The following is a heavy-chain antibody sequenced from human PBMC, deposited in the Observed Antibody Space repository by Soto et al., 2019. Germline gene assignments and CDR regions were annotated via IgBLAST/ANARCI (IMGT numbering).Heavy chain of an antibody. CDR1: GGSISSYY. V-gene: IGHV4-59*08. J-gene: IGHJ4*02. D-gene: IGHD5-18*01. CDR3: AITRGYSYGYYFDY. CDR2: IYCSGST. Sequence: PSETLSLTCTVSGGSISSYYWSWIRQPPGKGLEWIGYIYCSGSTNYNPSLKSRVTISVDTSKNQFSLKLSSVTAADTAVYYCAITRGYSYGYYFDYWGQGTLVTVPQ.